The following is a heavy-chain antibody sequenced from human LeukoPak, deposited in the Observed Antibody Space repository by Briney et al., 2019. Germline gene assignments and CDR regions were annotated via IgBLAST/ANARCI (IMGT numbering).Heavy chain of an antibody. Sequence: GASVKVSCKASGYTFTSYGISWVRQAPGQGLEWMGWISAYNGNTNYAQKLQGRVTMTTDTSTSTAYMELRSLRSDDTAVYYCARVSVAGTYYYYYYTDVWGKGTTVTISS. D-gene: IGHD2-15*01. CDR2: ISAYNGNT. CDR3: ARVSVAGTYYYYYYTDV. CDR1: GYTFTSYG. V-gene: IGHV1-18*01. J-gene: IGHJ6*03.